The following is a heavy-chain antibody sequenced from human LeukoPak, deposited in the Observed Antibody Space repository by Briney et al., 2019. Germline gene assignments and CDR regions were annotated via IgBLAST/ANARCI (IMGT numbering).Heavy chain of an antibody. CDR1: GGSFSGYY. CDR2: INHSGST. CDR3: ARFRGLSPSESGGLYYFDY. D-gene: IGHD3-10*01. Sequence: PSETLSLTCAVYGGSFSGYYWSWIRQPPGKGLEWIGEINHSGSTNYNPSLKSRVTISVDTSKNQFSLKLSSVTAADTAVYYCARFRGLSPSESGGLYYFDYWGQGTLVTVSS. V-gene: IGHV4-34*01. J-gene: IGHJ4*02.